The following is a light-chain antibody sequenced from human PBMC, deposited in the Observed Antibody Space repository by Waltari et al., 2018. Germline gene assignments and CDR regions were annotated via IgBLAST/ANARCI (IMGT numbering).Light chain of an antibody. V-gene: IGKV3-15*01. CDR2: GAS. CDR3: QQYNKWPPLT. J-gene: IGKJ4*01. CDR1: QNIHDN. Sequence: EVLMTQSPATLSVSPGERVTLSCRASQNIHDNLARYQQKPGQAPRLLIYGASTRATDIPARFRGSESGTEFTLTINSLQSEDLGIYYCQQYNKWPPLTFGGGTKVEIK.